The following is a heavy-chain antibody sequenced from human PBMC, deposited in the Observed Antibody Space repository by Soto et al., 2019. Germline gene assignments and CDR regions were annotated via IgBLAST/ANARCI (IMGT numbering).Heavy chain of an antibody. D-gene: IGHD1-7*01. V-gene: IGHV6-1*01. J-gene: IGHJ6*03. Sequence: SQTLSLTCAISGDSVSSNSAAWNWIRQSPSRGLEWLGRTYYRSKWYNDYAVSVKSRITINPDTSKNQFSLQLNSVTPEDTAVYYCARGTEDRYNWNWGGYYYYYMDVWGKGTTVTVSS. CDR1: GDSVSSNSAA. CDR2: TYYRSKWYN. CDR3: ARGTEDRYNWNWGGYYYYYMDV.